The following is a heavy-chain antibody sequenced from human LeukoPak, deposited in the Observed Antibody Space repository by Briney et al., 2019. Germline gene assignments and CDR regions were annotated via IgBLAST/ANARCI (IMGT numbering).Heavy chain of an antibody. V-gene: IGHV1-69*05. CDR3: AREGGLGSGRLPFDP. CDR2: IIPIFGTA. Sequence: ASVKVSCKASGGTFSSYAISWVRQAPGQGLEWMGGIIPIFGTANYAQKFQGRVTITTDESTSTAYMELSSLRSEDTAVYYCAREGGLGSGRLPFDPWGQGTLATVSS. CDR1: GGTFSSYA. D-gene: IGHD6-19*01. J-gene: IGHJ5*02.